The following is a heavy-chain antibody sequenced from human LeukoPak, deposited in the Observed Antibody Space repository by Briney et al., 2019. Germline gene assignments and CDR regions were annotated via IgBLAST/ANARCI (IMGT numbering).Heavy chain of an antibody. V-gene: IGHV4-38-2*01. CDR2: IYHSGST. D-gene: IGHD6-13*01. J-gene: IGHJ4*02. CDR1: GYSISSGYY. Sequence: PSETLSLTCAVSGYSISSGYYWGWIRQPPGKGLEWIGSIYHSGSTYYNPSLKSRVTISVDTSKNQFSLKLSSVTAADTAVYYCARRPPGRQQLVPFDYWGQGTLVTVSS. CDR3: ARRPPGRQQLVPFDY.